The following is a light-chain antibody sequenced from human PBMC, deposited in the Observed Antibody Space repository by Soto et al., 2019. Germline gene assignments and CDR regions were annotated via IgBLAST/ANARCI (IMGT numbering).Light chain of an antibody. CDR1: ESVTSSC. Sequence: EIVLTQSPDTLSLSPGERATLSCTASESVTSSCLAWYQRKPGQAPRLLIHTTSTSGTDIPDMFSGSGSGTDFPLTISRLEPEDFAVYYCQQCGGSPLFSFGPGTRVDI. CDR2: TTS. J-gene: IGKJ3*01. V-gene: IGKV3-20*01. CDR3: QQCGGSPLFS.